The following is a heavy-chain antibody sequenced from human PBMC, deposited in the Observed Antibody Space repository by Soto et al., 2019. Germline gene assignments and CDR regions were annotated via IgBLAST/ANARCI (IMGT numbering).Heavy chain of an antibody. CDR3: ARDSQYSTSWQRFDS. Sequence: QVQLVQSGGELKKPGASVKVSCKASGYTFTNYAISWVRQAPGRGLEWMGWVNTYNGNPNYAQIFQGRVTMTTDTSTGTAYMELRSPTADDSAIYYCARDSQYSTSWQRFDSWGQGTLVTVSA. V-gene: IGHV1-18*01. J-gene: IGHJ4*02. D-gene: IGHD6-13*01. CDR2: VNTYNGNP. CDR1: GYTFTNYA.